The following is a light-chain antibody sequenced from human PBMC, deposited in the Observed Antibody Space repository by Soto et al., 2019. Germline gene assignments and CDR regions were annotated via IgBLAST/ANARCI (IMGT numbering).Light chain of an antibody. CDR1: SSDVGSYTF. J-gene: IGLJ2*01. V-gene: IGLV2-8*01. Sequence: QSALTQPPSASGSPGQSVTISCTGTSSDVGSYTFVSWYQQYPGKAPKVLIYDVNKRPSGVPDRFSGSKSGNTASLTVSGLQCDDEADYFCSSYAGNNNVVFGGGTKLTVL. CDR3: SSYAGNNNVV. CDR2: DVN.